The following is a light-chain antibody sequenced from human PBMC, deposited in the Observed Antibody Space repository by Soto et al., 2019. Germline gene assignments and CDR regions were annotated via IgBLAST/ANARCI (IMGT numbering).Light chain of an antibody. CDR1: QSISIW. CDR2: KAS. CDR3: QQYDSYSRT. J-gene: IGKJ1*01. V-gene: IGKV1-5*03. Sequence: DIQMTQSPSTLSASVGDRVTITCRASQSISIWLAWYQQKPGKAPNLLIYKASSLQSGVPSRFSGSGSGREFTLTINSLQPDDFATYYCQQYDSYSRTFDQGTKVDFK.